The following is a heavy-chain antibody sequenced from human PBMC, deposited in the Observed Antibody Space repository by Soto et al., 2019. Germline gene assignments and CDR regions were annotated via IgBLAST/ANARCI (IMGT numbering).Heavy chain of an antibody. Sequence: QVQLVESGGGLVKPGGSLRLSRAASGFTFSDYYMSWIRQAPGKGLEWVSYISSSSSYTNYADSVKGRFTISRDNAKNSLYLQMNSLRAEDTAVYYCARDQVVVAATTMNYYYYGMDVWGQGTTVTVSS. CDR2: ISSSSSYT. J-gene: IGHJ6*02. V-gene: IGHV3-11*06. CDR1: GFTFSDYY. D-gene: IGHD2-15*01. CDR3: ARDQVVVAATTMNYYYYGMDV.